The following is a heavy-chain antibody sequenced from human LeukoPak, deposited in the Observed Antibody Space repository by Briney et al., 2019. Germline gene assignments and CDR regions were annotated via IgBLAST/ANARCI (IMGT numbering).Heavy chain of an antibody. CDR2: IKQDGSEK. Sequence: GGSLRLSCAASGFTFSSYWMSWVRQAPGKGLEWVANIKQDGSEKYYVDSVKGRFTISRDNAKNSLYLQMNSLRAEDTAVYYCAKVYSTIVVAHWGQGTLVTVSS. V-gene: IGHV3-7*01. CDR3: AKVYSTIVVAH. CDR1: GFTFSSYW. J-gene: IGHJ1*01. D-gene: IGHD3-22*01.